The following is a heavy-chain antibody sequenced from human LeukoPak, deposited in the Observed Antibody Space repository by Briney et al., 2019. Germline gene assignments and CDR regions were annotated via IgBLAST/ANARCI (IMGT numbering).Heavy chain of an antibody. J-gene: IGHJ6*03. CDR3: ARMTEGGYSYGYFYYYYMDV. V-gene: IGHV4-59*01. Sequence: SETLSPTCTVSGGSISSYYWSWIRQPPGKGLEWIGYIYYSGSTNYKSSLKSRVTISVDTSKNQFSLKLSSVTTADTAVYYCARMTEGGYSYGYFYYYYMDVWGKGTTVTISS. CDR1: GGSISSYY. D-gene: IGHD5-18*01. CDR2: IYYSGST.